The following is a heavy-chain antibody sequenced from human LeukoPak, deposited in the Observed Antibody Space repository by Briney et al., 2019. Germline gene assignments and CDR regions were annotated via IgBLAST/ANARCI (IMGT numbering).Heavy chain of an antibody. J-gene: IGHJ4*02. CDR3: AKAKPEWEQNQGIDY. CDR1: GFTFSSYS. Sequence: GGSLRLSCAASGFTFSSYSMNWVRQAPGKGLEWVSAISGSGGSTYYADSVKGRFTISRDNSKNTLYLQMNSLRAEDTAVYYCAKAKPEWEQNQGIDYWGQGTLVTVSS. D-gene: IGHD1-26*01. V-gene: IGHV3-23*01. CDR2: ISGSGGST.